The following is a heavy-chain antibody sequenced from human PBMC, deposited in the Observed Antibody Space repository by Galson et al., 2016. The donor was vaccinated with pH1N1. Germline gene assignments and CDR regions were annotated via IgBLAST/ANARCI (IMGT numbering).Heavy chain of an antibody. CDR2: ILLIFGIA. D-gene: IGHD6-13*01. Sequence: SVKVSCKASGGTFSSYTINWVRQAPGQGLEWMGRILLIFGIANYAQKFQGRVTITADKSTSTAYMEVISLRSDDTAVYYCARSAAAVGNAFDMWGQGILVTVSS. J-gene: IGHJ3*02. V-gene: IGHV1-69*02. CDR3: ARSAAAVGNAFDM. CDR1: GGTFSSYT.